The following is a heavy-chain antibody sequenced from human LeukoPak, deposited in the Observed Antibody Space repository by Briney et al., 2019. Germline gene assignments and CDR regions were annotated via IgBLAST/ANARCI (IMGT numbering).Heavy chain of an antibody. V-gene: IGHV1-69*13. J-gene: IGHJ6*02. Sequence: SVKVSCKASGGTFSSYAISWVRQAPGQGLEWMGGIIPIFGTANYAQKFQGRVTITADESTSTAYMELSSLRSEDTAVYYCARELITLERQPYGMDVWGQGTTVTVSS. D-gene: IGHD1-1*01. CDR1: GGTFSSYA. CDR3: ARELITLERQPYGMDV. CDR2: IIPIFGTA.